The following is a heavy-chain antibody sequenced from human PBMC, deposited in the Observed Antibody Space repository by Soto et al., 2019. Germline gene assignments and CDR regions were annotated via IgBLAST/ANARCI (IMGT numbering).Heavy chain of an antibody. D-gene: IGHD3-9*01. CDR2: IWYDGSNK. J-gene: IGHJ4*02. V-gene: IGHV3-33*01. CDR3: ARDTRTYYDILTGYYDFDC. CDR1: GFTFSSYG. Sequence: PGGSLRLSCAASGFTFSSYGMHWVRQAPCKGLEWVAVIWYDGSNKYYADSVKGRFTISRDNSKNTLYLQMNSLRAEDTAVYYCARDTRTYYDILTGYYDFDCWGQGTRVTVSS.